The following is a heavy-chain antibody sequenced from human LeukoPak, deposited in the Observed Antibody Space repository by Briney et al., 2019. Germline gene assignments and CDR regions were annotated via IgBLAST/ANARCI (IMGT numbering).Heavy chain of an antibody. D-gene: IGHD2-15*01. J-gene: IGHJ2*01. CDR2: LYSSWST. V-gene: IGHV4-61*02. CDR3: ARGRGGSFPYWYFDL. CDR1: GGSISSGSYY. Sequence: PSQTLSLTCTVSGGSISSGSYYWNWSRQPAGRGLEWIGRLYSSWSTNYNPSLKSRVTISVDTSENQFSLKLSSVTAADTAVYYCARGRGGSFPYWYFDLWGRGTLVTVSS.